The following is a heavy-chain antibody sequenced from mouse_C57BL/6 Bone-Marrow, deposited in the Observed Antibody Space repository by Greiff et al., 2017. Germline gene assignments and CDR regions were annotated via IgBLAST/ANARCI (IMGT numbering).Heavy chain of an antibody. D-gene: IGHD1-1*01. J-gene: IGHJ2*01. CDR2: ISYAGSN. CDR1: GYSITSGYY. V-gene: IGHV3-6*01. Sequence: VQLKESGPGLVKPSQSLSLTCSVPGYSITSGYYWNWIRQFPRNKLEWMGSISYAGSNNYNHSLKNRISITRDTSKNQFFLKLKSLTTEDTATYYCARESREDYFDYWGQGTTLTVSS. CDR3: ARESREDYFDY.